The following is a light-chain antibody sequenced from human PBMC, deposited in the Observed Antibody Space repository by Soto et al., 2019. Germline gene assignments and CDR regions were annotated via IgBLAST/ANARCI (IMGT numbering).Light chain of an antibody. CDR3: LQHTSYPPT. Sequence: DIQMTQSPSSLSASVGDRVTITCRASQGIRNDLSWYQQKPGKAPKRLIYTASSLQSGIPSRFRGSGSGTEFTLGISSLQHEDFATYYCLQHTSYPPTFGGGTKVEIK. J-gene: IGKJ4*01. CDR2: TAS. V-gene: IGKV1-17*01. CDR1: QGIRND.